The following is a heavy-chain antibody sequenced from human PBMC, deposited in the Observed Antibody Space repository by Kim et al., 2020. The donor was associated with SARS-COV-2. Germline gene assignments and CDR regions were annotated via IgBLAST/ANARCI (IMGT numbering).Heavy chain of an antibody. CDR3: ARSTGFLAFFQY. D-gene: IGHD3-3*01. V-gene: IGHV7-4-1*02. J-gene: IGHJ1*01. Sequence: ASVKVSCKTSGYSFTDYSINWLRQAPGQGLRWMGRINTNTGNATFAQDFTGRFVLSSDTSERSTYLVITDLQSDDSAVYFCARSTGFLAFFQYWGQGTRISVSS. CDR2: INTNTGNA. CDR1: GYSFTDYS.